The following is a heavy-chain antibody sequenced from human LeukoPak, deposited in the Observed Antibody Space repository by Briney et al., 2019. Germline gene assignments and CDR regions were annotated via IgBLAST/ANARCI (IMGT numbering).Heavy chain of an antibody. CDR3: ARDSGSYSGLETELEY. J-gene: IGHJ4*02. D-gene: IGHD1-26*01. CDR1: GFTFSSYS. Sequence: PGGSLRLSCAASGFTFSSYSMNWVRQAPGKGLEWVSSISSSSDFIYYADSVKGRFTISRDNAKNSLYLQMNSLRAEDTAVCYCARDSGSYSGLETELEYWGQGTLVTVSS. V-gene: IGHV3-21*01. CDR2: ISSSSDFI.